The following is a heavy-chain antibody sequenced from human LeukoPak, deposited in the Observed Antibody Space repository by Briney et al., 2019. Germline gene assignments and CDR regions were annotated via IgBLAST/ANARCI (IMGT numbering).Heavy chain of an antibody. CDR3: ARDGPRVSSGYYYGMDV. J-gene: IGHJ6*02. CDR2: INPNSGGT. Sequence: GASVKVSCKASGYIFTGYYMHWVRQAPGQGLEWMGWINPNSGGTNYAQKFQGRVTMTRDTSISTAYMELSRLRSDDTAVYYCARDGPRVSSGYYYGMDVWGQGITVTVSS. D-gene: IGHD3-22*01. V-gene: IGHV1-2*02. CDR1: GYIFTGYY.